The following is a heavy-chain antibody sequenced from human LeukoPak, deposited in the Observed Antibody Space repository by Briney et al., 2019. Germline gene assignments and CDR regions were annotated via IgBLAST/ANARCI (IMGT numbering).Heavy chain of an antibody. Sequence: GGSLRLSCAASGFTFSSYSMNWVRQAPGKGLEWVSSITSSGRYIYYADSVKGRFTISRDNSENSLYLQMDSLTAEDTAVYYCARTTEGYAGGPGYSYYYYMDVWGKGTTVTISS. J-gene: IGHJ6*03. CDR3: ARTTEGYAGGPGYSYYYYMDV. CDR2: ITSSGRYI. V-gene: IGHV3-21*04. D-gene: IGHD5-12*01. CDR1: GFTFSSYS.